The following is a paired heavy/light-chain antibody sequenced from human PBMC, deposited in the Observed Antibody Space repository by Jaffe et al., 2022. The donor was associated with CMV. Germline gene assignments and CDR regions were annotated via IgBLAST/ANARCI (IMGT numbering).Light chain of an antibody. Sequence: QSVLTQPPSASETPGQRISMSCSGSNSNIGSYAVNWYQQLPGTAPKLVMYNNHERPSGVPDRFSGSKSGTSASLAISGLQSEDEADYYCAAWDDSLNGWVFGGGTKLTVL. CDR3: AAWDDSLNGWV. CDR1: NSNIGSYA. J-gene: IGLJ3*02. CDR2: NNH. V-gene: IGLV1-44*01.
Heavy chain of an antibody. CDR1: GYSFPFYW. Sequence: EVQLVQSGPEVKKPGESLKISCKGSGYSFPFYWIGWVRQMPGKGLEWMGIIYPGDSDTRYSPSFQGQVTMSVDKSTSTAYLQWSSLKASDTATYYCAKASTSSGGGYYYGMDVWGQGTTVTVSS. V-gene: IGHV5-51*01. CDR2: IYPGDSDT. J-gene: IGHJ6*02. D-gene: IGHD3-16*01. CDR3: AKASTSSGGGYYYGMDV.